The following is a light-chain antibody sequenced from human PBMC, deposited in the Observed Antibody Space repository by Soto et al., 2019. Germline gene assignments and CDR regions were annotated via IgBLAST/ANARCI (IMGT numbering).Light chain of an antibody. CDR3: QQSYNTPLT. J-gene: IGKJ4*01. V-gene: IGKV1-39*01. CDR2: TAS. Sequence: DTQMTKSPSSLSASVGDRVTITCRASQNIATYLNWYQQTPGKAPKLLIYTASTLQSGVPSRFSGSGSGTDFTLTISSLQPEDFATFYCQQSYNTPLTFGGGTKV. CDR1: QNIATY.